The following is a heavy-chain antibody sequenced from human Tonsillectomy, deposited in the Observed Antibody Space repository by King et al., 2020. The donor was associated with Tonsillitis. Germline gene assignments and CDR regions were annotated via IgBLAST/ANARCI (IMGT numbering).Heavy chain of an antibody. CDR3: ARGEYYYDSSGYPGDY. CDR1: GFTFSNYG. J-gene: IGHJ4*02. V-gene: IGHV3-33*08. CDR2: IWYDGSNQ. D-gene: IGHD3-22*01. Sequence: VQLVESGGGVVQPGRSLRLSCAASGFTFSNYGMHWVCQAPGKGLEWVAVIWYDGSNQYYADSVKGRFTISRDNSKNTLYLQMNSLRAEDTAVYYCARGEYYYDSSGYPGDYWGQGTLVTVSS.